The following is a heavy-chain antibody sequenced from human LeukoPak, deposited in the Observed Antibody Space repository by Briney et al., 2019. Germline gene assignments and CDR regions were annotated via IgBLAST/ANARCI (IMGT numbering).Heavy chain of an antibody. CDR1: GFTFSNAC. V-gene: IGHV3-15*01. CDR3: TTGTWIQLWLADY. CDR2: IKGKTDGGTT. Sequence: GRSLRLSCAASGFTFSNACMSWVRQAPGKGLEWVGHIKGKTDGGTTDYAAPVQGRFTISRDDSKNTLFLQMNSLKTEDTAVYYCTTGTWIQLWLADYWGQGTLVTVSS. J-gene: IGHJ4*02. D-gene: IGHD5-18*01.